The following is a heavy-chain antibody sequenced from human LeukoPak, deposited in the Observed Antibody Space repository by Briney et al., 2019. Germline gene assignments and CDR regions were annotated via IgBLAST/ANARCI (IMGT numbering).Heavy chain of an antibody. D-gene: IGHD2-8*02. CDR3: ARDGGGEYYIDY. Sequence: SETLSLTCTVSGGSISSYYWSWIRQPPGKGLEWIGYIYNSGSTNYNPSLKSRVTISVDTSKNQFSLKLSSVPAADTAMYYCARDGGGEYYIDYWGQGTLVTVSS. V-gene: IGHV4-59*01. CDR2: IYNSGST. CDR1: GGSISSYY. J-gene: IGHJ4*02.